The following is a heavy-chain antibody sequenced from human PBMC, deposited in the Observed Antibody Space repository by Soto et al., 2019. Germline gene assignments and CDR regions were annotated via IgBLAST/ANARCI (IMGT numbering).Heavy chain of an antibody. J-gene: IGHJ1*01. Sequence: SETLSLTCTVSGGSISSSSYYWGWIRQPPGKGLEWIGSIFYSGSTYYNPSLKSRVNISVDTSKNQFSLKLSSVTAADTAVYYCAREDHDSSGYYFQHWGQGTLVTVS. CDR1: GGSISSSSYY. CDR3: AREDHDSSGYYFQH. V-gene: IGHV4-39*07. D-gene: IGHD3-22*01. CDR2: IFYSGST.